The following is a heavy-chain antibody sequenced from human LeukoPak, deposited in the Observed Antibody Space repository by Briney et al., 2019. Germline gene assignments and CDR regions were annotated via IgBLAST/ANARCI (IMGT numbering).Heavy chain of an antibody. CDR1: GFTFSRYW. CDR2: IKEDGSEK. CDR3: ARIPNSSSWSPNDY. Sequence: GGSLRLSCAASGFTFSRYWMSWVRQAPGKGLEWVANIKEDGSEKYYVDSVKGRSTISRDNAKNSLYLQMNSLRVEDTAVYYCARIPNSSSWSPNDYWGQGTLVTVSS. J-gene: IGHJ4*02. D-gene: IGHD6-13*01. V-gene: IGHV3-7*01.